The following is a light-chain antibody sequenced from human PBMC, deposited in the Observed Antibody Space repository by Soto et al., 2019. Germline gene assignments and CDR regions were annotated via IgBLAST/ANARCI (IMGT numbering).Light chain of an antibody. J-gene: IGLJ1*01. CDR2: EGN. CDR1: VSDVGNFGP. Sequence: QSALTQPASVSGSPGQSITISCTGSVSDVGNFGPVSWYQQHPGQVPKLIIYEGNRRPSGVSSRFSGSKSGNTASLTISGLQDEDEADYYCCSYVGAGIYVFGTGTKLTVL. CDR3: CSYVGAGIYV. V-gene: IGLV2-23*01.